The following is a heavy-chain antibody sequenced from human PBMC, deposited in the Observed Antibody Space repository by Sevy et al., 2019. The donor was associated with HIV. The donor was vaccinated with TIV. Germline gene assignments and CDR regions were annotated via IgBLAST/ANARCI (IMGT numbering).Heavy chain of an antibody. CDR3: ARTLVSGGTIDY. V-gene: IGHV1-46*01. J-gene: IGHJ4*02. CDR1: GYAFTGYS. CDR2: IDPSDGST. D-gene: IGHD2-8*02. Sequence: ASVKVSCKTSGYAFTGYSIHWVRQAPGQGLEWMGIIDPSDGSTHYAQKFQGRVIMSTDTSTTTAYMELTSLRSEDTAVYSCARTLVSGGTIDYWGQGTLVTVSS.